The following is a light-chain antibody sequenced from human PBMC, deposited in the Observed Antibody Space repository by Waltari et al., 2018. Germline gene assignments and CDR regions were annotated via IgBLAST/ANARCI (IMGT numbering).Light chain of an antibody. Sequence: DVVMTQSPLSLPVTVGQVASISCRSSQSLLFSDGKIYLNWFHQRPGQSPRRLIYKVSNRESGVPDRFSGSGSVTDFTLKITRVEAEDVGAYFCMQGAHWPRTFGQGTRVEI. J-gene: IGKJ1*01. V-gene: IGKV2-30*01. CDR3: MQGAHWPRT. CDR1: QSLLFSDGKIY. CDR2: KVS.